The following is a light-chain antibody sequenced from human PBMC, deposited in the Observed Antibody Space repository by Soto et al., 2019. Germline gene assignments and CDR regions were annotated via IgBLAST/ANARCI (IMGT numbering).Light chain of an antibody. CDR3: QQYNSYPWT. J-gene: IGKJ1*01. V-gene: IGKV3-20*01. CDR1: QSVSNNY. Sequence: IVLTQSPGTLSLSPGERATLSCRASQSVSNNYLAWYQQKPGQAPRLLIYGASNRATGIPDRFSGSGSGTDFTLTISSLQPDDFATYYCQQYNSYPWTFGQGTKVDIK. CDR2: GAS.